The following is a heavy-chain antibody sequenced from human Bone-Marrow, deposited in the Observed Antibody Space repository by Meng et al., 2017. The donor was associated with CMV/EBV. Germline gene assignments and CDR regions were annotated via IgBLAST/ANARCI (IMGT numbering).Heavy chain of an antibody. D-gene: IGHD3-3*01. CDR2: TYYRSKWYN. CDR1: GDSVSSNSAA. CDR3: ARAGRAYYDFWSGYSHFDY. J-gene: IGHJ4*02. V-gene: IGHV6-1*01. Sequence: SQTLSLTCAISGDSVSSNSAAWNWIRQSPSRGLEWLGRTYYRSKWYNDYAVSVKSRITINPDTSKNQFSLQLNSVTPEDTAVYYCARAGRAYYDFWSGYSHFDYWGQGTLVTVSS.